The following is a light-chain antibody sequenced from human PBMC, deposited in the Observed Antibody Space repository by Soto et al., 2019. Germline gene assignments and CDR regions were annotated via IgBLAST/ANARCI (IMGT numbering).Light chain of an antibody. J-gene: IGKJ5*01. CDR3: QQYNSYSIT. CDR1: QSISSW. Sequence: DIQMTQSPSTLSASVGDRVTITCRARQSISSWLAWYQQKPGKAPKLLIYDASSLESGVPSRLSGSGSGTEFTLTISSLQPDDFATYYCQQYNSYSITFGQGTRLEIK. CDR2: DAS. V-gene: IGKV1-5*01.